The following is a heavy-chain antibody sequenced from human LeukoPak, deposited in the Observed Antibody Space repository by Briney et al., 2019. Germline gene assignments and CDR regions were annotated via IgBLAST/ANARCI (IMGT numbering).Heavy chain of an antibody. CDR2: IWDDGSNK. J-gene: IGHJ4*02. CDR3: ARGGGVMAGGYYFAY. D-gene: IGHD5-24*01. CDR1: GFTLSSYG. V-gene: IGHV3-33*01. Sequence: PGGSLRLSCAASGFTLSSYGMHWVRQAPGKGLEWVAVIWDDGSNKYYADSVKGRFTISRDNSKNTLYLQMNSLRAEDTAVYYCARGGGVMAGGYYFAYWGQGTLVTASS.